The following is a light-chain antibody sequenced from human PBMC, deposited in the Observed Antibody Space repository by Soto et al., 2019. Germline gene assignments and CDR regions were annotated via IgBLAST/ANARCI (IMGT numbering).Light chain of an antibody. CDR3: LQHNSYPIT. CDR2: KAS. J-gene: IGKJ5*01. V-gene: IGKV1-5*03. Sequence: DIQMTQSPSILSASVGDRVTITCRASQSISSWLAWYQQKPGKAPKLLIYKASSLESGVPSRFSGSGSGTEFTLTISSLQPEDFATYYCLQHNSYPITFGQGTRLEI. CDR1: QSISSW.